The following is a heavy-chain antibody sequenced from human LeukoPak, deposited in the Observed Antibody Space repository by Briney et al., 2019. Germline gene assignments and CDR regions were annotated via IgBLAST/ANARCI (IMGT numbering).Heavy chain of an antibody. J-gene: IGHJ6*03. D-gene: IGHD3-3*01. CDR1: GFTFSGSA. Sequence: GGSLKLSCAASGFTFSGSAVHWVRQASGKGLEWVGRIRSKANSYATAYAASVKGRFTISRDDSKNTAYLQMNSLKTGDTAVYYCTSSYYDFWSGHYYMDVWGKGTTVTVSS. CDR3: TSSYYDFWSGHYYMDV. V-gene: IGHV3-73*01. CDR2: IRSKANSYAT.